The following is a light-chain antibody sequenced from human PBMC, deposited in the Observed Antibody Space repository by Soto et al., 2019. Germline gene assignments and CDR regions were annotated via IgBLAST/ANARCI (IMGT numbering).Light chain of an antibody. CDR2: DAS. Sequence: IQLTQSPSSLSASVGDRVTITCRASQGINSYLAWYQQKPGKAPKVLIYDASTFQGGVPSRFSGSGSGTEFTLTISNLQPDDFATYFCQQYNNYPRTFGQGTKVDIK. J-gene: IGKJ1*01. V-gene: IGKV1-9*01. CDR1: QGINSY. CDR3: QQYNNYPRT.